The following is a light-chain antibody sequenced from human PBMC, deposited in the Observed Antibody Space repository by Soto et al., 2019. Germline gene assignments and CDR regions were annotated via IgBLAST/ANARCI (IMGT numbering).Light chain of an antibody. CDR2: DAS. CDR1: ESVSTY. Sequence: DTVLTQSPATLSLSPGERATLSCRASESVSTYLAWYQQKPGQAPRLLIYDASTRATGIPARFSGSGSGTDFTLTISSFEPEDFAVYYCQQRVNWLTFGGGTKVEIK. J-gene: IGKJ4*01. CDR3: QQRVNWLT. V-gene: IGKV3-11*01.